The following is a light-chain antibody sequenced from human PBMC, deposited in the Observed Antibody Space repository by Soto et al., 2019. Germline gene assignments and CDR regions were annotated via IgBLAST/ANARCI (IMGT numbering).Light chain of an antibody. CDR2: EVN. CDR3: SSDAGSSNV. CDR1: SSVVGGYNY. V-gene: IGLV2-8*01. Sequence: QSVLTQPPSASGSPGQSVAISCTGTSSVVGGYNYVSWYQQHPGKAPKLMIYEVNKRPSGVHDRFSGSKSGNTASLTVSGLQAEDEADYYCSSDAGSSNVFGTGTKVTVL. J-gene: IGLJ1*01.